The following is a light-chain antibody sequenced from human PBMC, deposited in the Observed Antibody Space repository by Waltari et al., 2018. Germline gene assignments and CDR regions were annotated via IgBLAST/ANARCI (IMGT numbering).Light chain of an antibody. Sequence: QSALTQPPSASGSPGQSVTISCTGTSSDVGGYNYVSWYQQHPGKAPKLMIYDVSKRPSGVPDRFSGSKYGNTASLTVSGLQAEDEADYYCNSYAGSNNFPFVLGTGTKVTVL. CDR2: DVS. CDR3: NSYAGSNNFPFV. V-gene: IGLV2-8*01. J-gene: IGLJ1*01. CDR1: SSDVGGYNY.